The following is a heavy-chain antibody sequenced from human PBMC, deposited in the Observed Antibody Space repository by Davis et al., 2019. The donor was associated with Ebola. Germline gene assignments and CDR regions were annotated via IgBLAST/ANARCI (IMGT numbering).Heavy chain of an antibody. CDR2: IRSKANSYAT. J-gene: IGHJ6*02. CDR3: ARDENSNYGFYYYGMDV. V-gene: IGHV3-73*01. D-gene: IGHD4-11*01. CDR1: GFTFSGSA. Sequence: PGGSLRLSCAASGFTFSGSAMHWVRQASGKGLEWAGRIRSKANSYATAYAASVKGRFTISRDDSKNTAYLQMNSLKTEDTAVYYCARDENSNYGFYYYGMDVWGQGTTVTVSS.